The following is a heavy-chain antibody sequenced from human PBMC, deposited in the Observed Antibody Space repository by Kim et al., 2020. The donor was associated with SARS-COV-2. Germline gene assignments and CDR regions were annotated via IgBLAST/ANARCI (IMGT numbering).Heavy chain of an antibody. J-gene: IGHJ6*02. V-gene: IGHV3-7*03. CDR1: GFTFSSYW. Sequence: GGSLRLSCAASGFTFSSYWMSWVRQAPGKGLEWVANIKQDGSEKYYVDSVKGRFTISRDNAKNSLYLQMNSLRAEDTAVYYCAREGQPLMQYSSSWYGGDPDYYYDGMDVWGQGTTVTVSS. D-gene: IGHD6-13*01. CDR2: IKQDGSEK. CDR3: AREGQPLMQYSSSWYGGDPDYYYDGMDV.